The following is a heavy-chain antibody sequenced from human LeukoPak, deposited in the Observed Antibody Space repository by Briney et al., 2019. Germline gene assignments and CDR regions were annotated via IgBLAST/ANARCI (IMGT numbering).Heavy chain of an antibody. D-gene: IGHD3-22*01. CDR1: GFTFTGYA. V-gene: IGHV3-30*04. CDR2: MSEDGRKE. CDR3: ARELGYDSSGHMGY. Sequence: PGGSLRLSCTASGFTFTGYAMHWVRQAPGKGLEWVALMSEDGRKENYADSVKGRFTISRDNSKNTLYLQMNSLRAEDTAVYYCARELGYDSSGHMGYWGQGTLVTVSS. J-gene: IGHJ4*02.